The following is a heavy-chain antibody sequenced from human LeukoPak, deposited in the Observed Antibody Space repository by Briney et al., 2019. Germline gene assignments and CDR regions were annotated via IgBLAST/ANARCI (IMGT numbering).Heavy chain of an antibody. CDR3: AVQRTLWQQVLDH. CDR1: GFTFSSYA. CDR2: ISGSGGST. D-gene: IGHD6-13*01. Sequence: GGSLRLSCAASGFTFSSYAMSWVRQAPGKGLEWVSAISGSGGSTYYADSVKGRFTISRDNSKNTLYLQMNSLRAEDTAVYYCAVQRTLWQQVLDHWGQGVLVTVSS. V-gene: IGHV3-23*01. J-gene: IGHJ4*02.